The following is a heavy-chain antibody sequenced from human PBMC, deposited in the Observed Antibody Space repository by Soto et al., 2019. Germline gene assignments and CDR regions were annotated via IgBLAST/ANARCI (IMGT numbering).Heavy chain of an antibody. CDR1: GFSLSTSGVG. CDR2: IYWNDDK. V-gene: IGHV2-5*01. J-gene: IGHJ5*02. CDR3: AHRRDKKSTIFGVVIMASGWFDP. Sequence: GSGPTVVEPTQTLTLTCTFSGFSLSTSGVGVGWIRQPPGKALEWLALIYWNDDKRYSPSLKSRLTITKDTSKNQVVLTMTNMDPVDTATYYCAHRRDKKSTIFGVVIMASGWFDPWGQGTLVTVSS. D-gene: IGHD3-3*01.